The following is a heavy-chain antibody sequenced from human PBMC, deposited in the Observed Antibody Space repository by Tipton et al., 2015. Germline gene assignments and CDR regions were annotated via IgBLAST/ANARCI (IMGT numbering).Heavy chain of an antibody. Sequence: TLSLTCAVSGGSISSSNYYWGWIRQPPGKGLEWLGYSYYSGSPYYNPSLKSRLNISVDTSKNQFSLKLNSVTAADTAVYYCARGGAGYYYDSVGYLSWGQGTLVTVSS. V-gene: IGHV4-31*11. CDR3: ARGGAGYYYDSVGYLS. CDR1: GGSISSSNYY. J-gene: IGHJ5*02. CDR2: SYYSGSP. D-gene: IGHD3-22*01.